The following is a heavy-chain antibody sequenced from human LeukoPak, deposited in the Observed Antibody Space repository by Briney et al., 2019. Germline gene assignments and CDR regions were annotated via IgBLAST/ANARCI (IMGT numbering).Heavy chain of an antibody. CDR3: ARKTIGYHWFDP. CDR1: GYSFTTYG. J-gene: IGHJ5*02. V-gene: IGHV1-18*01. CDR2: INTQTYNT. Sequence: ASVTVSCKASGYSFTTYGISWVRHAPGQGPEWMGWINTQTYNTNYAQKLQGRVTMSIDTSTSTAYMELRSLTSDDTAVYYCARKTIGYHWFDPWGQGTLVTVSS. D-gene: IGHD5-12*01.